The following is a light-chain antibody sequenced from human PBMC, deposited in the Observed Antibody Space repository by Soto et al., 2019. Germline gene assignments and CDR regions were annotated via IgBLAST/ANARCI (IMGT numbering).Light chain of an antibody. Sequence: EIVMTQSPATLSVSPGERATLSCRVSQSVSSNLAWYQQKPGQAPRLLIYGASSRATGIPDRFSGSGSGTDFTLTISRLEPEDFAVYYCQQYGSSRTFGQGTKVDI. CDR3: QQYGSSRT. CDR2: GAS. V-gene: IGKV3-20*01. J-gene: IGKJ1*01. CDR1: QSVSSN.